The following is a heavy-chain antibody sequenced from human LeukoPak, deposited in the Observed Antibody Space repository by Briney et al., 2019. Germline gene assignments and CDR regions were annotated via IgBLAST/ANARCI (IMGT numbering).Heavy chain of an antibody. CDR3: ARDGGVMAVAGPYYFDY. J-gene: IGHJ4*02. D-gene: IGHD6-19*01. Sequence: GGSLRLSCAASGFTFSSCGMHWVRQAPGKGLEWVAVISYDGSNKYYADSVKGRFTISRDNSKNTLYLQMNSLRAEDTAVYYCARDGGVMAVAGPYYFDYWGQGTLVTVSS. CDR2: ISYDGSNK. CDR1: GFTFSSCG. V-gene: IGHV3-30*03.